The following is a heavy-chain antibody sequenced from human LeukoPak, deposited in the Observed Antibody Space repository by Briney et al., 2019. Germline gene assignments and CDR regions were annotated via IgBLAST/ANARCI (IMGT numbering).Heavy chain of an antibody. D-gene: IGHD3-22*01. CDR1: GFTFSSYS. Sequence: PGGSLRLSCAASGFTFSSYSMNWVRQAPGKGLEWVSSISSSRSYIYYADSVKGRFTISRDNAKNSLYLQMNSLRAEDTAVYYCARGSSGYPFDYWGQGTLVTVSS. CDR2: ISSSRSYI. V-gene: IGHV3-21*01. CDR3: ARGSSGYPFDY. J-gene: IGHJ4*02.